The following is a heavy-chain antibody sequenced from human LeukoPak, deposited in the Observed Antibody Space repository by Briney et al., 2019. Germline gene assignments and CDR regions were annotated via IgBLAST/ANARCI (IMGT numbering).Heavy chain of an antibody. CDR1: GFTFDDYW. J-gene: IGHJ6*04. D-gene: IGHD3-10*02. Sequence: GGSLRLSCGASGFTFDDYWMSWVRQAPGQGLEWVANINQDGSEKYYLDSGKGRFTISRDNARNSLYLQMNSLRAEDTAVYYCAELGITMIGGVWGKGTTVTISS. CDR3: AELGITMIGGV. CDR2: INQDGSEK. V-gene: IGHV3-7*01.